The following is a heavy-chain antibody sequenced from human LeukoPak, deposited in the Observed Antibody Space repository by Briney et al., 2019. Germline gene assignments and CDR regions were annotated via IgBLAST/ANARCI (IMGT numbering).Heavy chain of an antibody. V-gene: IGHV3-33*01. Sequence: GRSLRLSCAASGFTFSSYGMHWVRQAPGKGLEWVAVIWYDGSNKYYADSVKGRFTISRDNSKNTLYLQMNSLRAEDTAVYYCATTLYDSSAPGYGAQEPLVPVSS. D-gene: IGHD3-22*01. CDR2: IWYDGSNK. J-gene: IGHJ4*02. CDR1: GFTFSSYG. CDR3: ATTLYDSSAPGY.